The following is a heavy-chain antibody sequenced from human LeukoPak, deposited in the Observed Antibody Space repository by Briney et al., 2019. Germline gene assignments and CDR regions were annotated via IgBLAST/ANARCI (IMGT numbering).Heavy chain of an antibody. CDR2: ISTDGTSS. Sequence: SGGSLRLSCAASGFSFRSNVMHWVRQAPGKGLVWVARISTDGTSSEYADSVKGRFTVSRDNAKNTLYLQMNSLRVEDTAVYYCARRPGIAAAGTVPVYYGMDVWGQGTTVTVSS. D-gene: IGHD6-13*01. CDR1: GFSFRSNV. V-gene: IGHV3-74*01. J-gene: IGHJ6*02. CDR3: ARRPGIAAAGTVPVYYGMDV.